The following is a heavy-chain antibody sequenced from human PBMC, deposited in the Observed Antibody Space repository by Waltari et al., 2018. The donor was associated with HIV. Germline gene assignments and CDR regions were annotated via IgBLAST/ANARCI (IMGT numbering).Heavy chain of an antibody. J-gene: IGHJ3*02. D-gene: IGHD3-10*01. CDR3: ARWHYFGSGSYLFGAFDI. CDR2: INHSGST. Sequence: QVQLQQWGAGLLKPSETLSLTCAVYGGSFGGSYWSWIRQPPGTGLEWIGEINHSGSTNYNPSLKSRVTMSIDTSKNQFSLKLTSVTAADTAVFYCARWHYFGSGSYLFGAFDIWGQGTMVTVSS. CDR1: GGSFGGSY. V-gene: IGHV4-34*01.